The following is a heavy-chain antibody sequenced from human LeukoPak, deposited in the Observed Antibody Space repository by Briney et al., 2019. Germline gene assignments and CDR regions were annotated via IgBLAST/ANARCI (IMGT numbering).Heavy chain of an antibody. CDR2: IIPIFGTA. CDR3: ARDKGYSSGWYISDFDY. V-gene: IGHV1-69*05. D-gene: IGHD6-19*01. J-gene: IGHJ4*02. Sequence: SVKVSCKASGGTFSSYAISWVRQAPGQGLEWMGRIIPIFGTANYAQKFQGRVTITTDESTSTAYMELSSLRPEDTAVYYCARDKGYSSGWYISDFDYWGQGTLVPVSS. CDR1: GGTFSSYA.